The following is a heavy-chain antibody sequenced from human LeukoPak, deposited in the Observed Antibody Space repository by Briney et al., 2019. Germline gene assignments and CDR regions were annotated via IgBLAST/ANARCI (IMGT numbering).Heavy chain of an antibody. CDR3: ARARNYYDILAPLDV. D-gene: IGHD3-9*01. CDR2: ISSSSSDT. V-gene: IGHV3-11*06. CDR1: GFTFSDYY. Sequence: GGSLRLSCAASGFTFSDYYMTWIRQAPGKGLDWISYISSSSSDTNYADSVKGRFTISRDNAKNSLYLQMNSLRAEDTAVYYCARARNYYDILAPLDVWGQGTTVTVSS. J-gene: IGHJ6*02.